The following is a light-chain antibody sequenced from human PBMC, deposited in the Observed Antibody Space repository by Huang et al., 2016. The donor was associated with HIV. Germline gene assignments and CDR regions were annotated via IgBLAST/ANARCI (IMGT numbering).Light chain of an antibody. J-gene: IGKJ1*01. Sequence: ENLMPQSPSTLSVSPGESATLSCRASHSVFKNLAWYQQKPGQAPKLLIYGSSTRAAGIPARFSGSGSGTDFTLTISSLQSEDFAVYYCQQYNTSPRTFGQGTKVEV. CDR3: QQYNTSPRT. CDR1: HSVFKN. CDR2: GSS. V-gene: IGKV3-15*01.